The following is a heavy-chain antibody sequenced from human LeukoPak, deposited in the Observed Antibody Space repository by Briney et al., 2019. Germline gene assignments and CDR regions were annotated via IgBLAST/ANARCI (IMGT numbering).Heavy chain of an antibody. J-gene: IGHJ3*02. CDR2: IYYSGST. CDR1: GGSISSYY. Sequence: SDTLSLTCTVSGGSISSYYWSWIRQPPGKGLEWIGYIYYSGSTNYNPSLKSRVTISVDTSKNQFSLKLSSVTAADTAVYYCASGRFGELSAFDIWAKGQWSPSLQ. D-gene: IGHD3-10*01. CDR3: ASGRFGELSAFDI. V-gene: IGHV4-59*01.